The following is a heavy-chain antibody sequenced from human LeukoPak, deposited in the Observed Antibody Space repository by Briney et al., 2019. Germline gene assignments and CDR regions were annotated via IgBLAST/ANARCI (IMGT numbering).Heavy chain of an antibody. CDR3: ARDLHGGNSFTSDWYFDL. Sequence: SETLSLTCGVSGGSIDITNYWSWVRQPPGKGLEWIGEIYHSGSTNYNPSLKSRVTISVDKSKNQFSLELTSVTAAGTAVYYCARDLHGGNSFTSDWYFDLWGRGTLVTVSS. CDR1: GGSIDITNY. J-gene: IGHJ2*01. CDR2: IYHSGST. V-gene: IGHV4-4*02. D-gene: IGHD4-23*01.